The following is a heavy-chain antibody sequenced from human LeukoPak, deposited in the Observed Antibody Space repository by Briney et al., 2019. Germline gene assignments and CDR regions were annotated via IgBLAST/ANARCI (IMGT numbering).Heavy chain of an antibody. Sequence: GASVKVSCKASGGTFSSYAISWVRQAPGQGLEWMGWINPNSGGTNYAQKFQGRVTMTRDTSISTAYMELSRLRSDDTAVYYCARDRRWKWLRHTLDYWGQGTLVTVSS. CDR2: INPNSGGT. V-gene: IGHV1-2*02. CDR1: GGTFSSYA. CDR3: ARDRRWKWLRHTLDY. J-gene: IGHJ4*02. D-gene: IGHD5-12*01.